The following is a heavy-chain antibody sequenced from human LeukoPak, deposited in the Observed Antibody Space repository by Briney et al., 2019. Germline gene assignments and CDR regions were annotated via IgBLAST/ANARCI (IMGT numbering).Heavy chain of an antibody. J-gene: IGHJ4*02. CDR3: ARMYYYDSSGYYGSDY. Sequence: QSGGSLRLSCAASGFTFSSYGMHWVRQAPGKGLEWVSYISSSSSTIYYADSVKGRFTISRDNAKNSLYLQMNSLRAEDTAVYYCARMYYYDSSGYYGSDYWGQGTLVTVSS. CDR1: GFTFSSYG. CDR2: ISSSSSTI. D-gene: IGHD3-22*01. V-gene: IGHV3-48*01.